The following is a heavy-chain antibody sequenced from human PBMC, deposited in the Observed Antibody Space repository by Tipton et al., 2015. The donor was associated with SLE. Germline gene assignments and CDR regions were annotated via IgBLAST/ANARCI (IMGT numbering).Heavy chain of an antibody. V-gene: IGHV3-7*01. CDR1: GFTFSSYW. D-gene: IGHD3-3*01. J-gene: IGHJ5*02. CDR2: IKQDGSEK. CDR3: ARVLPMTIYGVVDYNWFDP. Sequence: SLRLSCAASGFTFSSYWMSWVRQAPGKGLEWVANIKQDGSEKYYVDSVKGRFTISRDNAKNSLYLQMNSLRAEDTAVYYCARVLPMTIYGVVDYNWFDPWGQGTLVTVSS.